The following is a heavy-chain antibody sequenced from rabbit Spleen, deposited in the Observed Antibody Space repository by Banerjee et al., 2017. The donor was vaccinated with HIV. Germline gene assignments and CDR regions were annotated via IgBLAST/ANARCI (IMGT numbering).Heavy chain of an antibody. D-gene: IGHD6-1*01. J-gene: IGHJ4*01. CDR1: GFSFSSSYW. CDR3: ARDMAGYAGYGYATVFPYFDL. Sequence: QEQLEESGGDLVKPEGSLTLTCTASGFSFSSSYWICWVRQAPGKGLEWIACIYAGSSGTTYYASWAKGRFTITKTSSTTVTLQMTSLTDADTATYFCARDMAGYAGYGYATVFPYFDLWGQGTLVTVS. CDR2: IYAGSSGTT. V-gene: IGHV1S45*01.